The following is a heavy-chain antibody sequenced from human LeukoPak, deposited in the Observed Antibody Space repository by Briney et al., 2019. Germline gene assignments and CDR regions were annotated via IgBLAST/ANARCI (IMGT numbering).Heavy chain of an antibody. V-gene: IGHV3-23*01. J-gene: IGHJ3*02. CDR2: IRGSGGST. CDR3: AKGADAFDI. CDR1: GFTSSSYA. Sequence: PGWTLRLSCAASGFTSSSYAISWVRQAPGKGLKWVSAIRGSGGSTYSADSVKDQLTTSRNNSKSKLYLQMNSLRAVDKAVYYCAKGADAFDIWGQGTMVTDSS.